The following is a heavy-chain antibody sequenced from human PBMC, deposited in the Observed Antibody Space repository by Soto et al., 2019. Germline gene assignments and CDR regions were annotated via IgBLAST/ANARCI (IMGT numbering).Heavy chain of an antibody. J-gene: IGHJ6*02. D-gene: IGHD2-15*01. CDR2: MFYSGLT. CDR1: GYSVSSSDYY. Sequence: SDTLSRTCSVSGYSVSSSDYYWAWIRQPPGKGLEWIGSMFYSGLTYYNPSLKSRVTLSVDTAKNQFSVRLNSVTAADTAVYYCAPLTVSLSGPYGIHVWGQGTTVTVSS. V-gene: IGHV4-39*01. CDR3: APLTVSLSGPYGIHV.